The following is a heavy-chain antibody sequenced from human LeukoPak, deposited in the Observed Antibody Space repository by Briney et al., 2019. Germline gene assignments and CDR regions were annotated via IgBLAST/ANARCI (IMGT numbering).Heavy chain of an antibody. CDR3: ARGLPPLGPNDY. CDR1: GGSISTNAFN. V-gene: IGHV4-39*07. Sequence: SSETLSLTCIVSGGSISTNAFNWGWIRQPPGKGLEWIGEINHSGSTNYNPSLKSRITISVDTSKNQFSLKLSSVTAADTAVYYCARGLPPLGPNDYWGQGTLVTVSS. D-gene: IGHD3-16*01. J-gene: IGHJ4*02. CDR2: INHSGST.